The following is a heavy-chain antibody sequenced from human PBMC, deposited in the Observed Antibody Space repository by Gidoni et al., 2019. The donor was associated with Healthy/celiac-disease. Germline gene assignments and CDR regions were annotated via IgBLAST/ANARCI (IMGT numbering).Heavy chain of an antibody. CDR3: AACRGGDNWFDP. CDR1: GGSISSGDYY. J-gene: IGHJ5*02. Sequence: QVQPQESGPGLVKPSQTLSLTCTVSGGSISSGDYYWSWIRQPPGKGLERIGYIYYSGSTYYNPSLKSRVTISVETSKNQFSLKLSSVTAADTAVYYCAACRGGDNWFDPWGQGTLVTVSS. CDR2: IYYSGST. V-gene: IGHV4-30-4*01. D-gene: IGHD2-21*01.